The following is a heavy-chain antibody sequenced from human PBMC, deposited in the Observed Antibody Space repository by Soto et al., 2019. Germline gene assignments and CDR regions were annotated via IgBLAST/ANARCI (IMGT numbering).Heavy chain of an antibody. CDR3: ARGHINYPYYGMDF. Sequence: ASVKVSCKASGYTFTSYGISWVRQAAGQGLEWMGWISAYNGNTNYAQKLQGRVTMTTDTSTSTAYMELRSLRSDDTAVYYCARGHINYPYYGMDFLGQGTTVTVSS. V-gene: IGHV1-18*01. J-gene: IGHJ6*01. CDR1: GYTFTSYG. CDR2: ISAYNGNT.